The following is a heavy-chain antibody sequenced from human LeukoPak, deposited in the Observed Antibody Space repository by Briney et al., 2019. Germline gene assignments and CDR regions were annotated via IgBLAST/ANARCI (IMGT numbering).Heavy chain of an antibody. CDR2: ISAYNGNT. CDR1: GYTFTSYG. Sequence: GASVKVSCKASGYTFTSYGISWVRQAPGQGLEWMGWISAYNGNTNYAQKLQGRVTMTTDTSTSTAYMELRSLGSDDTAVYYCARDDGYNLFSEAVDYWGQGTLVTVFS. D-gene: IGHD5-24*01. V-gene: IGHV1-18*01. J-gene: IGHJ4*02. CDR3: ARDDGYNLFSEAVDY.